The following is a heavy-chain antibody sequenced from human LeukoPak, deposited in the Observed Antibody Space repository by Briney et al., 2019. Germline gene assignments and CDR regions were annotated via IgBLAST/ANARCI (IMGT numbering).Heavy chain of an antibody. V-gene: IGHV4-59*01. CDR3: ARQEYGLQVDY. Sequence: PSETLSLTCTVSGGSISSYYWSWIRQPPGKGLEWIGYIYYSGSTNYNPSLKSRVTISVDTSKNQFSLKLSSVTAADTAVYYCARQEYGLQVDYWGQGTLVTVSS. CDR1: GGSISSYY. J-gene: IGHJ4*02. CDR2: IYYSGST. D-gene: IGHD2/OR15-2a*01.